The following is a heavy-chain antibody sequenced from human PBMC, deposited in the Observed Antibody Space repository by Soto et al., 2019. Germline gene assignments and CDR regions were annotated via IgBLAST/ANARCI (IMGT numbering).Heavy chain of an antibody. D-gene: IGHD1-1*01. V-gene: IGHV4-31*03. CDR2: VYYTGNT. CDR3: ASGHDAYKVRY. J-gene: IGHJ4*02. CDR1: GGSISGGGTGAY. Sequence: QVQLQESGPGLMKPSQTLSHTCTVSGGSISGGGTGAYWTWIRQVPGKGLEWIGYVYYTGNTDYKPSLTSRPTISIGTSENQFSRQLTSVTAADTAVYSCASGHDAYKVRYWGQGTLVTVSS.